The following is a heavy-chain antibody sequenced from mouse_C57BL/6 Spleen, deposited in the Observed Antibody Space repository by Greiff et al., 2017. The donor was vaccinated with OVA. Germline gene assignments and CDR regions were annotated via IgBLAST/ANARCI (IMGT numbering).Heavy chain of an antibody. CDR2: INPNSGST. V-gene: IGHV1-64*01. CDR1: GYTFTSYW. CDR3: ARWDCGSSSLFDY. D-gene: IGHD1-1*01. J-gene: IGHJ2*01. Sequence: QVQLQQPGAELVKPGASVKLSCKASGYTFTSYWMHWVKQRPGQGLEWIGKINPNSGSTNYNEKFKSKATLTVDKSSSTAYMQLSSLTSEDSAVYYCARWDCGSSSLFDYWGQGTTLTVSS.